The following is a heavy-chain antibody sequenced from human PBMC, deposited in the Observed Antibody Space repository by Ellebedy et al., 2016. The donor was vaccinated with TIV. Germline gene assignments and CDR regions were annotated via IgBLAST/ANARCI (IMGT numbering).Heavy chain of an antibody. CDR2: IYPGDSDT. CDR3: AIQRDDYFDY. V-gene: IGHV5-51*01. CDR1: GYSFTIYW. Sequence: GGSLRLSCKGSGYSFTIYWIAWVRQMPGKGLEWMGIIYPGDSDTRYSPSFQGQVTISADKSISTAYLQWSSLKASDTAMYYCAIQRDDYFDYWGQGTLVTVSS. D-gene: IGHD5-24*01. J-gene: IGHJ4*02.